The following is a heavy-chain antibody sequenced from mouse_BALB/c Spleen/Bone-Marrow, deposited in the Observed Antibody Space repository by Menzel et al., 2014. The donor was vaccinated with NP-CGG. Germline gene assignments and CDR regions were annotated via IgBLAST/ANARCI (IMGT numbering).Heavy chain of an antibody. Sequence: EVKVVESGGGLVRPGGSLRLSCAASGFDFSRYWMSWVRQAPGNGLEWIGEINPDSRTINYTPSLKDKFIISRDNAKNTLNLQVSKVRSEDTALYYCARLGYYGGFAYWGQGTLVTVSA. CDR1: GFDFSRYW. CDR3: ARLGYYGGFAY. V-gene: IGHV4-1*02. CDR2: INPDSRTI. D-gene: IGHD1-1*01. J-gene: IGHJ3*01.